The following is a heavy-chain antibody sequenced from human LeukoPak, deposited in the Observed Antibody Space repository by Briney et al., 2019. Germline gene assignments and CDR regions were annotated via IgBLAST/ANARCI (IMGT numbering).Heavy chain of an antibody. CDR1: GYTFTSNG. D-gene: IGHD2-15*01. CDR2: ISPYNGIT. J-gene: IGHJ6*02. Sequence: GASVKVSCKASGYTFTSNGISLVRQAPGQGLEWLGWISPYNGITNYPQKLQGRVTMTTDTSTSTAYMELRSLRSDDTAVYYCARDRALCSGGSCYSAYYYGMDVWGQGTTVTVSS. CDR3: ARDRALCSGGSCYSAYYYGMDV. V-gene: IGHV1-18*01.